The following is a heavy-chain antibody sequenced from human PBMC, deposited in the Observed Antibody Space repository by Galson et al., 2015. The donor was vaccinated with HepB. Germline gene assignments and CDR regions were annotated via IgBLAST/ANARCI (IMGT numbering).Heavy chain of an antibody. CDR1: GFTFSSYA. Sequence: SLRLSCAASGFTFSSYAMSWVRQAPGKGLEWVANIKEDGSEKYYVDSVKGRFTISRDNAKNSLYLEMNSLRAEDTAVYYCARVSGTYIGRFGFHMWGQGTMVTVSS. CDR3: ARVSGTYIGRFGFHM. V-gene: IGHV3-7*03. J-gene: IGHJ3*02. D-gene: IGHD2-2*01. CDR2: IKEDGSEK.